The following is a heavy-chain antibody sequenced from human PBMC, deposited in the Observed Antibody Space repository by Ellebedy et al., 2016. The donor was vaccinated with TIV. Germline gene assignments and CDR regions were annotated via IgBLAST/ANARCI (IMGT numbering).Heavy chain of an antibody. J-gene: IGHJ5*02. CDR1: GGTFSSYG. Sequence: SVKVSCXASGGTFSSYGISWVRQAPGQGLEWMGGLVPIFGTTNYAQKFQGRVTINADRSTGTAYVEVSSLRSEDTAIYFCASGSANYQASWGQGTLVTVSS. V-gene: IGHV1-69*06. D-gene: IGHD3-10*01. CDR3: ASGSANYQAS. CDR2: LVPIFGTT.